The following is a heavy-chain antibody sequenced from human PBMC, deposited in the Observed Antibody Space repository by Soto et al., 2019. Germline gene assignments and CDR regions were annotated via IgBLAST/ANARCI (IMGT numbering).Heavy chain of an antibody. D-gene: IGHD6-13*01. J-gene: IGHJ4*02. CDR2: INAGNGNT. Sequence: QVQLVQSGAEEKKPGASVKVSCKASGYTFTSYAMHWVRQAPGQRLEWMGWINAGNGNTKYSQKFQGRVTITRDTSASTAYMELISLRSEDTAVYYCARGIAPYCFDYWGPGTLVTVSS. V-gene: IGHV1-3*05. CDR3: ARGIAPYCFDY. CDR1: GYTFTSYA.